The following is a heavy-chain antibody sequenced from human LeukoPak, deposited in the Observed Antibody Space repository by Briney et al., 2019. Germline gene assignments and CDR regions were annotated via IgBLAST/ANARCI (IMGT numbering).Heavy chain of an antibody. Sequence: ASVKVSCKASGYTFTGYYMHWVRQAPGQGLEWMGWINPNSGGTNYAQKFQGRVTMTRDTSISTASMELSRLRSDDTAVYYCARDTGGIAAAGTLPGYWGQGTLVTVSP. CDR3: ARDTGGIAAAGTLPGY. CDR1: GYTFTGYY. V-gene: IGHV1-2*02. CDR2: INPNSGGT. D-gene: IGHD6-13*01. J-gene: IGHJ4*02.